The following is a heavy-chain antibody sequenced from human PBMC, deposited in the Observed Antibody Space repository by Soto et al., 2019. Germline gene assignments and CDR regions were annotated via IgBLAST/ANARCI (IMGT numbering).Heavy chain of an antibody. Sequence: EVQLVESGGGLVQPGGSLRLSCAASGFTFSSYWMSWVRQAPGKGLEWVANIKQDGSEKYYVDSVKGRFTISRDNAKNSLYLQMNSLRAQDTAVYYCARDEDRYYDFWSGFPWAFDIWGQGTMVTVSS. CDR1: GFTFSSYW. J-gene: IGHJ3*02. CDR2: IKQDGSEK. V-gene: IGHV3-7*01. D-gene: IGHD3-3*01. CDR3: ARDEDRYYDFWSGFPWAFDI.